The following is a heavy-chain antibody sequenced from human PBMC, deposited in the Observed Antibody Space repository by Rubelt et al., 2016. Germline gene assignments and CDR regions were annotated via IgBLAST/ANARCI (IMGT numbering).Heavy chain of an antibody. V-gene: IGHV1-69*04. CDR3: ARGGAATMRFDP. D-gene: IGHD2-15*01. CDR2: GIA. Sequence: GIANYAQKFQGRATITADKSTSTAYMELSSLRSEDTAVYYCARGGAATMRFDPWGQGTLVTVSS. J-gene: IGHJ5*02.